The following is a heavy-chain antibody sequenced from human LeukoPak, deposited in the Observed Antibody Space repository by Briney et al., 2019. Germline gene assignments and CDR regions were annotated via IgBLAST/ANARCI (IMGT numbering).Heavy chain of an antibody. CDR1: GYTFTGYY. CDR3: ARAGGPPLSGSYGY. V-gene: IGHV1-46*01. J-gene: IGHJ4*02. D-gene: IGHD1-26*01. Sequence: ASVKVSCNASGYTFTGYYMHWVRQAPGQGLEWMGWIDPNSGGSTSYAQKFQGRVTMTRDTSTSTVYMELSSLRSEDTAVYYCARAGGPPLSGSYGYWGQGTLVTVSS. CDR2: IDPNSGGST.